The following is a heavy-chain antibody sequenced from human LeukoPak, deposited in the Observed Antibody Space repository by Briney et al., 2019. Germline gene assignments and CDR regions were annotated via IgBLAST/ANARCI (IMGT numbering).Heavy chain of an antibody. CDR1: GFTFSSYG. CDR3: AKEHVTFRGAFDI. V-gene: IGHV3-30*18. J-gene: IGHJ3*02. CDR2: ISYDGSNK. Sequence: GGSLRLSCAASGFTFSSYGMHWVRQAPGKGLEGGAVISYDGSNKYYADSVKGRFTISRDNSKNTLYLQMNSLRPEDTAVYYCAKEHVTFRGAFDIWGQGTMVTVSS. D-gene: IGHD2-21*02.